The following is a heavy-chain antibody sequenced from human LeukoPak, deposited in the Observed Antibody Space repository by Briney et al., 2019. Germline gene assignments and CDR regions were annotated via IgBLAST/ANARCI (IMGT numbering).Heavy chain of an antibody. D-gene: IGHD6-19*01. CDR2: IYYSGST. Sequence: SQTLSLTCTVSGGSISSGDYYWSWIRQPPGKGLEWIGYIYYSGSTNYNPSLKSRVTIPVDTSKNQFSLKLSSVTAADTAVYYCARSQAVAPFDYWGQGTLVTVSS. V-gene: IGHV4-30-4*08. J-gene: IGHJ4*02. CDR1: GGSISSGDYY. CDR3: ARSQAVAPFDY.